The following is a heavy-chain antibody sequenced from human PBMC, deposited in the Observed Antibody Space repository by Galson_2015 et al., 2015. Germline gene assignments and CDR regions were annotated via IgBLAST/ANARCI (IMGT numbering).Heavy chain of an antibody. J-gene: IGHJ4*02. CDR3: AREPVGDYGAFPFDY. Sequence: SVKVSCKASGGIFINYDISWVRQAPGQGLEWMGGITPIFATANYAQKFQGRVTIIADKSTSTVYMEVRSLRSEDTAVYYCAREPVGDYGAFPFDYWGQGTLVTVSS. CDR2: ITPIFATA. CDR1: GGIFINYD. D-gene: IGHD4-17*01. V-gene: IGHV1-69*06.